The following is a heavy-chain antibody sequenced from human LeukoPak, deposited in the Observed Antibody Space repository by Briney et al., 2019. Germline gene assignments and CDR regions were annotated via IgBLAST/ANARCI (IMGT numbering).Heavy chain of an antibody. D-gene: IGHD3-3*01. CDR2: INHSGST. J-gene: IGHJ5*02. CDR1: GGSFSGYY. Sequence: SETLSLTCAVYGGSFSGYYWSWIRQPPGKGLEWIGEINHSGSTNYNPSLRSRVTISLDRPKKQFSLKLSSVNFADTAVYYCARGLPRNDFWSGFATYWFDPWGRGTLVTVSS. V-gene: IGHV4-34*01. CDR3: ARGLPRNDFWSGFATYWFDP.